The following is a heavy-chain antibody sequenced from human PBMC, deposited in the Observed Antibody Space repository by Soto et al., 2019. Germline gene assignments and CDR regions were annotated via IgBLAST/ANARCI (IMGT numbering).Heavy chain of an antibody. V-gene: IGHV3-23*01. Sequence: GGSLRLSCAASGFTFSSYGMNWVRQAPGKGLEWVSALSGSGDTTYYADSVRGRFSISRDNSKNTLYLQMSSLRGEDTAVYYCAKGTQFFYYYAMDVWGQVTTVTVSS. CDR2: LSGSGDTT. CDR3: AKGTQFFYYYAMDV. CDR1: GFTFSSYG. J-gene: IGHJ6*02.